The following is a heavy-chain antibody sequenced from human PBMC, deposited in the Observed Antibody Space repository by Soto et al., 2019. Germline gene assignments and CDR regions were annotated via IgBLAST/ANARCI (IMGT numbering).Heavy chain of an antibody. CDR3: AHIPGSGQLLYSYYYYMDV. CDR1: GFSLTTSGEA. D-gene: IGHD3-10*01. V-gene: IGHV2-5*02. Sequence: QITLKESGPTLVKPTQTLTLTCTFSGFSLTTSGEAVGWIRQPPGKALEWLALIYWDDAKRSSPSLKSRLTTTKDTSKNQVVLTITNMDPVDTATYYCAHIPGSGQLLYSYYYYMDVWGKGTTVTVSS. J-gene: IGHJ6*03. CDR2: IYWDDAK.